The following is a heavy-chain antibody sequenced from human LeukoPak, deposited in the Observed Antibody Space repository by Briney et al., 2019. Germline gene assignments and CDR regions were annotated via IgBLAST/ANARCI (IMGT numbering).Heavy chain of an antibody. D-gene: IGHD6-19*01. Sequence: PGGSLRLSCAASGFTVSSNYMSWVRQAPGKGLEWVSVIYRDGSTYYADSVKGRFTISRDNSKNTLYLQMNSLRAEDTAVYYCAKSSRGSVSRSFDYWGQGTLVTVSS. CDR3: AKSSRGSVSRSFDY. CDR1: GFTVSSNY. CDR2: IYRDGST. V-gene: IGHV3-53*01. J-gene: IGHJ4*02.